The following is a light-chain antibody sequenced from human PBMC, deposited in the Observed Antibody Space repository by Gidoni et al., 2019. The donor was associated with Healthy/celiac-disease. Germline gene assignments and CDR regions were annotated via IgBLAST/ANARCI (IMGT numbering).Light chain of an antibody. Sequence: EIVLTQSPGTLPLSPGERATLSCRARQSVSSSYLAWYQQKPGQAPRLLIYGASSRATGIPDRFSGSGSGTDFTLTISRLEPEDFAVYYCQQYGSSPWTFXXXTKVEIK. CDR3: QQYGSSPWT. J-gene: IGKJ1*01. V-gene: IGKV3-20*01. CDR2: GAS. CDR1: QSVSSSY.